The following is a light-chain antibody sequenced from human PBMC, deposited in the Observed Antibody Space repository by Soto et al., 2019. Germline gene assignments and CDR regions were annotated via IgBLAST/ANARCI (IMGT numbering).Light chain of an antibody. V-gene: IGKV3-20*01. CDR3: QHYGGSPAYT. J-gene: IGKJ2*01. CDR1: QSLSRAF. Sequence: EIILTQSPVTLSFSPGERATLSCRGSQSLSRAFLAWYQQKPGQAPRLLMYQTSSRASGVPDRFSGSGSGTDFTLTISGLEPEDSAVYYCQHYGGSPAYTFGQGTKLEI. CDR2: QTS.